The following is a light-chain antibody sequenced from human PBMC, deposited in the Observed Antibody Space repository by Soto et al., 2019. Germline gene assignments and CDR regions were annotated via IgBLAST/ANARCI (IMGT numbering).Light chain of an antibody. CDR2: EVN. J-gene: IGLJ3*02. V-gene: IGLV2-8*01. CDR3: CSYGFAGSDYLV. CDR1: SSDVGGNDY. Sequence: QSVLTQPPSASGSPGQSVTISCTGASSDVGGNDYVSWYQHHPGKVPKLMIFEVNKRPSGVPHRFSGSKSGNTASLTFSGLQAEDEADYYCCSYGFAGSDYLVFGGGTKLTVL.